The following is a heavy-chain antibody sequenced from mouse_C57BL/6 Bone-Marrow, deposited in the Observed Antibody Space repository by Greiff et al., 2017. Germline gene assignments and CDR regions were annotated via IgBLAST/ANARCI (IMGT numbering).Heavy chain of an antibody. D-gene: IGHD1-1*01. J-gene: IGHJ1*03. CDR2: INSDRGSP. CDR3: ARATVPYWYFDV. CDR1: EYEFPSHD. V-gene: IGHV5-2*01. Sequence: EVQLQESGGGLVQPGESLKLSCESNEYEFPSHDMSWVRKTPVKRLELVAAINSDRGSPYYPDTMVRRFIISRDNTQKTLYLQMSSLRSEDTALYYCARATVPYWYFDVWGTGTTVTVSS.